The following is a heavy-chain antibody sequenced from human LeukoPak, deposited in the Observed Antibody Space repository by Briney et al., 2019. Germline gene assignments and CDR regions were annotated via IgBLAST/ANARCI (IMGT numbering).Heavy chain of an antibody. CDR2: ISYDGSNK. CDR1: GFTFSSYA. J-gene: IGHJ5*02. D-gene: IGHD3-3*01. V-gene: IGHV3-30-3*01. Sequence: PGGSLRLSCAASGFTFSSYAMHWVRQAPGKGLEWVAVISYDGSNKYYADSVKGRFTISRDNSKNTLYLQMNSLRAEDTAVYYCARHVVRGRDWFCRSSNCHQRWFDPWGQGTPVTVSS. CDR3: ARHVVRGRDWFCRSSNCHQRWFDP.